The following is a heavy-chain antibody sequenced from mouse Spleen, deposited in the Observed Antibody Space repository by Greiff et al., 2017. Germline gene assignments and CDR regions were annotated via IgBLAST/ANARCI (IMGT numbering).Heavy chain of an antibody. V-gene: IGHV14-1*01. CDR1: GFNIKDYY. CDR2: IDPEDGDT. Sequence: EVQLQQSGAELVRPGASVKLSCTASGFNIKDYYMHWVKQRPEQGLEWIGRIDPEDGDTEYAPKFQGKATMTADTSSNTAYLQLSSLTSEDTAVYYCTLYGYDDGFLSWFAYWGQGTLVTVSA. J-gene: IGHJ3*01. CDR3: TLYGYDDGFLSWFAY. D-gene: IGHD2-2*01.